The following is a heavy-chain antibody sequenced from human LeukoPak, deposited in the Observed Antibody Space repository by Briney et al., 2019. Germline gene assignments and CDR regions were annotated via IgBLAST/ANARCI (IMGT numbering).Heavy chain of an antibody. CDR1: GGSFSGYY. V-gene: IGHV4-34*01. CDR3: ARDSGWYYYGMDV. D-gene: IGHD6-19*01. J-gene: IGHJ6*02. Sequence: PSETLSLTCAVYGGSFSGYYWSWIRQPPGKGLEWIGEINHSGSTNNNPSLKSRVTISVDTSKNQFSLKLSSVTAADTAVYYCARDSGWYYYGMDVWGQGTTVTVSS. CDR2: INHSGST.